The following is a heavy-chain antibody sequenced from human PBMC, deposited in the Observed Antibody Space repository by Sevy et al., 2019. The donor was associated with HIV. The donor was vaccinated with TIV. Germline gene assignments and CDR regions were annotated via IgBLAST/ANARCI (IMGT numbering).Heavy chain of an antibody. CDR3: TRGAPAAF. V-gene: IGHV4-31*03. Sequence: SETLSLTCTVSGDPISSGYYYWTWIRQHPGKGLEWIGYIYYSGNTNYNPSLKSRVTILMDTSKNQFSLKLRSVTAADTAVYYCTRGAPAAFWGQGTLDTVSS. CDR1: GDPISSGYYY. J-gene: IGHJ4*02. D-gene: IGHD6-25*01. CDR2: IYYSGNT.